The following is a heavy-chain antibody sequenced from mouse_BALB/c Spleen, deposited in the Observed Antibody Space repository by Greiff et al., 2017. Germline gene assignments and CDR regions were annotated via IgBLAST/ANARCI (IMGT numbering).Heavy chain of an antibody. V-gene: IGHV1-53*01. D-gene: IGHD2-4*01. CDR2: INPSNGGT. CDR3: TRRDYGGYAMDY. J-gene: IGHJ4*01. CDR1: GYTFTSYW. Sequence: QVQLQQPGAELVKPGASVKLSCKASGYTFTSYWMHWVKLRPGQGFEWIGEINPSNGGTAYNQKFKGKATLTADKSSSTAYMELRSLTSEDSAVYYCTRRDYGGYAMDYWGQGTSVTVSS.